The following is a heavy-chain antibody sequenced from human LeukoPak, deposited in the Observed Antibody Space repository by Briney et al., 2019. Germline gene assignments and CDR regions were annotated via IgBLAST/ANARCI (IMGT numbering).Heavy chain of an antibody. J-gene: IGHJ4*02. CDR1: GGSIGSDAHY. Sequence: SQTLSLTCTVSGGSIGSDAHYWSWIRQHPGKGLEWIGYIYYSGSTYYNPSLKSRVTISVDTSQSQFSLKLSSVAAADTAVYYCARDGDYAVDYWGQGTLVTVSS. CDR3: ARDGDYAVDY. V-gene: IGHV4-31*03. CDR2: IYYSGST. D-gene: IGHD2-21*01.